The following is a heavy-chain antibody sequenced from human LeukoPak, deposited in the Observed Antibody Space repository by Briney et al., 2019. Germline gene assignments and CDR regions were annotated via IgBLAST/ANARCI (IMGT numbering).Heavy chain of an antibody. CDR2: MNPNSGNT. J-gene: IGHJ4*02. Sequence: ASVKVSCKASGYTFTSYDINWVRQATGQGLEWMGWMNPNSGNTGYAQKFQGRVTITRNTSISTAYMELSSLRSEDTAVYYCARYRDGYNYADYWGQGTLVTVSS. CDR3: ARYRDGYNYADY. CDR1: GYTFTSYD. V-gene: IGHV1-8*03. D-gene: IGHD5-24*01.